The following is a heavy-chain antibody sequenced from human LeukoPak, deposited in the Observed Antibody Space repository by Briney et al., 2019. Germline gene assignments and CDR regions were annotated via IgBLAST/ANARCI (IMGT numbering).Heavy chain of an antibody. D-gene: IGHD2-21*02. V-gene: IGHV4-61*02. Sequence: SQTLSLTCTVSGGSISSGSYYWSWIRQPAGKGLEWIGRIYTSGSTNYNPSLKSRVTISVDTPKNQFSLKLSSVTAADTAVYYCASQDCGWFDPWGQGTLVAVSS. CDR1: GGSISSGSYY. CDR3: ASQDCGWFDP. J-gene: IGHJ5*02. CDR2: IYTSGST.